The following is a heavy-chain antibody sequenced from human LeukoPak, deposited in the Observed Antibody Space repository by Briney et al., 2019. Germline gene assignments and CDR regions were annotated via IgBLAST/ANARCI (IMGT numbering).Heavy chain of an antibody. CDR3: ARGRGRYNWNRRYSDY. CDR1: GYTFTSYD. D-gene: IGHD1-1*01. J-gene: IGHJ4*02. V-gene: IGHV1-8*01. Sequence: ASVKVSCKASGYTFTSYDINWVRQATGQGLEWMGWMNPNSGNTGYAQKFQGRVTMTRNTSISTAYMELSSLRSEDTAVYYCARGRGRYNWNRRYSDYWGQGTLVTVSS. CDR2: MNPNSGNT.